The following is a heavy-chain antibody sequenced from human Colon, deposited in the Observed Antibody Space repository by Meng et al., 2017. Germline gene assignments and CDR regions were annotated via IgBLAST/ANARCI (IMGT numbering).Heavy chain of an antibody. CDR1: GGTFSSYA. D-gene: IGHD6-13*01. CDR2: IIPIFGTA. CDR3: ARFSAAEDYYYYGMDV. J-gene: IGHJ6*02. Sequence: SVKVSCKASGGTFSSYAISRVRQAPGQGLEWMGGIIPIFGTANYAQKFQGRVTITADKSTSTAYMELSSLRSEDTAVYYCARFSAAEDYYYYGMDVWGQGTTVTVSS. V-gene: IGHV1-69*06.